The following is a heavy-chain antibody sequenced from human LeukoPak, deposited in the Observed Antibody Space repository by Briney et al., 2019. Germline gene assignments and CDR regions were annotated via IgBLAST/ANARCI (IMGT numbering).Heavy chain of an antibody. CDR3: AGGNDDSKLHH. D-gene: IGHD3-22*01. CDR1: GDSVTSGNHY. CDR2: IHHSGTI. V-gene: IGHV4-31*03. J-gene: IGHJ1*01. Sequence: PSETLSLTCSVSGDSVTSGNHYWSWIRQHPEKGPECIGHIHHSGTIYYNPSLLSRATISVDASKNQFSLRLSSVTAADTALYYCAGGNDDSKLHHWGQGTLVTVSS.